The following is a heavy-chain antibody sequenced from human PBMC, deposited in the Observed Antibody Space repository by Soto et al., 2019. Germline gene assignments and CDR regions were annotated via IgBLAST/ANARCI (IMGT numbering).Heavy chain of an antibody. CDR3: ARHFPSYCIGGSCYIPPWQFDY. CDR1: GGSISSSSSY. J-gene: IGHJ4*02. V-gene: IGHV4-39*01. CDR2: VYYSGST. D-gene: IGHD2-15*01. Sequence: SETLSLTCTVSGGSISSSSSYWGWIRQAPGKGLEWIGNVYYSGSTYSNPSLKSRVTISVDTSKNQFSLKLSSVTAADTAVYYCARHFPSYCIGGSCYIPPWQFDYWGQGTLVTVSS.